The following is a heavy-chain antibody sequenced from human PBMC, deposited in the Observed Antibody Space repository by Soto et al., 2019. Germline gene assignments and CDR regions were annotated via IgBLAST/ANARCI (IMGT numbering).Heavy chain of an antibody. D-gene: IGHD2-8*01. CDR2: ISYDGSNK. J-gene: IGHJ5*02. CDR1: GFTFSSYA. V-gene: IGHV3-30-3*01. Sequence: QVQLVESGGGVVQPGRSLRLSCAASGFTFSSYAMHWVRQAPGKGLEWVAVISYDGSNKYYADSVKGRFTISRDNSKNTLYLQMNGLRAEDTAVYYCARVFLVYALEDNWFDPWGQGTLVTVSS. CDR3: ARVFLVYALEDNWFDP.